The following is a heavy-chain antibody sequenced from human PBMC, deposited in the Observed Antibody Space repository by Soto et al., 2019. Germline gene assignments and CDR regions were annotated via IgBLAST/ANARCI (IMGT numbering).Heavy chain of an antibody. J-gene: IGHJ6*03. V-gene: IGHV4-34*01. Sequence: SETLSLTCAACGESVSGYFWSWIRQPPGKALEWIGEINHIGSTNYNPSLKSRVTMSVDTSKNQFSLTLNSVTAADTATYYCARGGISHGAYFQYLDFWVSGTTVTVS. CDR1: GESVSGYF. CDR2: INHIGST. D-gene: IGHD2-21*01. CDR3: ARGGISHGAYFQYLDF.